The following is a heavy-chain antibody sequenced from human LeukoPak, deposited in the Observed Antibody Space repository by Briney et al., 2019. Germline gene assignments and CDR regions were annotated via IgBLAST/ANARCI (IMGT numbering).Heavy chain of an antibody. J-gene: IGHJ4*02. V-gene: IGHV4-4*02. CDR3: AREGGFFRPLDY. D-gene: IGHD3-3*01. Sequence: SETLSLTCGVSGGSVTSTNWWTWVRQPPGKGLGWIGEVHLDGRTNYNPSLKSRLTISVDLSENHISLKLTSVTAADTAVYYCAREGGFFRPLDYSGQGTLVTVSS. CDR2: VHLDGRT. CDR1: GGSVTSTNW.